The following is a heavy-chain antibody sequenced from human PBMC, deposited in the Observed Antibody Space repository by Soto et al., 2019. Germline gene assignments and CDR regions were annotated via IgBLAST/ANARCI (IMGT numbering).Heavy chain of an antibody. D-gene: IGHD3-22*01. CDR3: ERHNLYDGRAYFHSSAEYFKN. V-gene: IGHV4-31*03. CDR1: GGSISSGGYY. CDR2: ISYSGST. Sequence: SETLSLTCTVSGGSISSGGYYWSWIRQHPGKGLEWIGYISYSGSTYYNPSLKSRVTISVDTSKNQFSLRLRSMTAADTAVYFCERHNLYDGRAYFHSSAEYFKNCGQGTLVTVSS. J-gene: IGHJ1*01.